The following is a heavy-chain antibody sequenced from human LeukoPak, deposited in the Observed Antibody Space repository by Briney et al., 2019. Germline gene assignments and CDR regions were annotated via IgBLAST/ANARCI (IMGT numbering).Heavy chain of an antibody. V-gene: IGHV1-46*01. CDR1: GYTFTSYY. D-gene: IGHD7-27*01. CDR3: ARWGRGDPRNWYFDL. Sequence: ASVKVSCKASGYTFTSYYMHWVPQAPGQGLEWMGIINPSGGSTSYAQKFQGRVTMTRDTSTSTVYMELSSLRSEDTAVYYCARWGRGDPRNWYFDLWGRGTLVTVSS. J-gene: IGHJ2*01. CDR2: INPSGGST.